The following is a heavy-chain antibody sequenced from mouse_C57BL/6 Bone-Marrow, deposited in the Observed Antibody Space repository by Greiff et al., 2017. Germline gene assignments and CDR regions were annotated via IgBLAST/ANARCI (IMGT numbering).Heavy chain of an antibody. CDR3: TTPLDY. V-gene: IGHV14-4*01. CDR2: IDPETGDT. J-gene: IGHJ2*01. Sequence: VQLKESGAELVRPGASVKLSCTASGFNIKDAYMHWVKQRPEQGLEWIGWIDPETGDTEYASTFSGKDTITADTSSNTADLQLSSLTSEDTAVDYCTTPLDYWGQGTTLTVSS. CDR1: GFNIKDAY.